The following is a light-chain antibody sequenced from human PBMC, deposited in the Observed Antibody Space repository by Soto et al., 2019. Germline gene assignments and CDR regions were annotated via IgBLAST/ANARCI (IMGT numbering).Light chain of an antibody. Sequence: DIQMTQSPSSLSAYVGDRVTITCRASQSISSYLNWYQQKPGKAPKLLIYAASSLQSGVPSRFSGSGSGTDFTLTISILQPEDFATYYCQQSYSTPLTFGGGTKVDIK. J-gene: IGKJ4*01. CDR3: QQSYSTPLT. CDR1: QSISSY. CDR2: AAS. V-gene: IGKV1-39*01.